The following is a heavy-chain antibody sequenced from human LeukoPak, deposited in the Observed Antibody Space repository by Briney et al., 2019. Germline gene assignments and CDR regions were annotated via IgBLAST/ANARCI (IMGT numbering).Heavy chain of an antibody. D-gene: IGHD6-19*01. V-gene: IGHV4-34*01. Sequence: SETLSLTCSVSGASISGSYWSWIRQPPGKGLEWIGEINHSGSTNYNPSLKSRVTISVDTSKNQFSLKLSSVTAADTAVYYCARGSGYSSGWYPYWGQGTLVTVSS. CDR2: INHSGST. J-gene: IGHJ4*02. CDR3: ARGSGYSSGWYPY. CDR1: GASISGSY.